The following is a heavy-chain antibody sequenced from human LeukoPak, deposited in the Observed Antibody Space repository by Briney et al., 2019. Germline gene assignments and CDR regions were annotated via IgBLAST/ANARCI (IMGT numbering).Heavy chain of an antibody. Sequence: GGSLRLSCAASGFTFSSYSMNWVRQAPGKGLEWVSSISSSSSYIYYADSVKGRFTISRDNAKNTLYLQMNNLRVEDTAVYYCARARYSNYYYYYMDVWGEGTTVTISS. CDR3: ARARYSNYYYYYMDV. D-gene: IGHD3-10*01. J-gene: IGHJ6*03. V-gene: IGHV3-21*01. CDR1: GFTFSSYS. CDR2: ISSSSSYI.